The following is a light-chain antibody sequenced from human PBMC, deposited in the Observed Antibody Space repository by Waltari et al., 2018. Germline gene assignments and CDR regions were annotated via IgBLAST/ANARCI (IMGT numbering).Light chain of an antibody. J-gene: IGKJ2*01. V-gene: IGKV1-39*01. CDR3: QQSYSTPLYT. Sequence: DIPMTQSPSSLSAYVGDRVTITCRASQSISSYLNWYQQKPGKAPKLLIYAASSFQSGVPSRFSGSGSGTDFTLTISSLQPEDVATYYCQQSYSTPLYTFGQGTKLEIK. CDR1: QSISSY. CDR2: AAS.